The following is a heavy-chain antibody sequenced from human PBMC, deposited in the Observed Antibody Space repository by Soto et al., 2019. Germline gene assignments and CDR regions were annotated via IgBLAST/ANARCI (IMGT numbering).Heavy chain of an antibody. Sequence: GESLKISCQASGYSFTFYWIAWVRQMPGKGLEWMGRIDPSDSYTNYSPSFQGHVTISADKSISTAYLQWSSLKASDTAMYYCARLLLSRVDFDPWGQGTLVTVSS. J-gene: IGHJ5*02. CDR2: IDPSDSYT. D-gene: IGHD3-16*02. CDR1: GYSFTFYW. V-gene: IGHV5-10-1*01. CDR3: ARLLLSRVDFDP.